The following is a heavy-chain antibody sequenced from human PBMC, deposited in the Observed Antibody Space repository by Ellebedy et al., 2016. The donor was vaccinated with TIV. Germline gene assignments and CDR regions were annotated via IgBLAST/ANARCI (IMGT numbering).Heavy chain of an antibody. Sequence: GESLKISCAASGFTFSRYWMHWVRQTPGKGLVWLSRINGDGSSTRYADSVRGRFTISRDNAKNTLYLQMNALSAEETAVYYCARVGCSDASCYYYDYYYMDVWGKGTAVTVSS. CDR2: INGDGSST. V-gene: IGHV3-74*01. D-gene: IGHD2-15*01. J-gene: IGHJ6*03. CDR3: ARVGCSDASCYYYDYYYMDV. CDR1: GFTFSRYW.